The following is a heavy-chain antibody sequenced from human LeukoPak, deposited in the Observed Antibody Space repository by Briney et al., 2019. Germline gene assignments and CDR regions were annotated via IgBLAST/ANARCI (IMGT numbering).Heavy chain of an antibody. CDR1: GFTFNSYG. CDR2: ISYDGSNK. J-gene: IGHJ6*04. D-gene: IGHD3-10*02. Sequence: GGSLRLSCAASGFTFNSYGMHWVRQAPGKGLEWVAVISYDGSNKYYADSVKGRFTISRDNSKNTLYLQMNSLRAEDTAVYYCAELGITMIGGVWGKGTTVTISS. CDR3: AELGITMIGGV. V-gene: IGHV3-30*18.